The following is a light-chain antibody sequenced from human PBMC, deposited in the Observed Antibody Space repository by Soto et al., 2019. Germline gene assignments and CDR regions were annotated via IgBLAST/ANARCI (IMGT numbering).Light chain of an antibody. CDR1: SSNIGAGYD. Sequence: QSVLTQPPLVSGAPGQRVTISCTGSSSNIGAGYDVHWYQQFPGTAPKLLIFADTNRPSGVPDRISASKSGTSASPAIAGLQAEDEGDYYCQSYDSSLSGYAFGTGTKVTV. V-gene: IGLV1-40*01. J-gene: IGLJ1*01. CDR2: ADT. CDR3: QSYDSSLSGYA.